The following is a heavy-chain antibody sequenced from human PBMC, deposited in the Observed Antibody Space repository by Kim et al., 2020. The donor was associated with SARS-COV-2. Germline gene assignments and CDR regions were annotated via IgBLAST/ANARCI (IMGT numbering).Heavy chain of an antibody. V-gene: IGHV3-43*01. CDR3: AKDLTGDSPGYFDY. D-gene: IGHD4-17*01. J-gene: IGHJ4*02. Sequence: ADSVKGRFTISRDNSKNSLYLQMNSLRTEDTALYYCAKDLTGDSPGYFDYWGQGTLVTVSS.